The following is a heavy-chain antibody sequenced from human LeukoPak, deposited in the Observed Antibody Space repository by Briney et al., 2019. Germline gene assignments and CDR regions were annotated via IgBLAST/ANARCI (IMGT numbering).Heavy chain of an antibody. J-gene: IGHJ6*02. CDR1: GGSFSRYA. CDR2: INPSSGGI. CDR3: ARAQLSRYFDRGGMDV. Sequence: SVKVSCKASGGSFSRYAISWVRQAPGQGLEWMGWINPSSGGIYSAQKFQGWVTMTRDTSIKTAYMELSRLKPDDTAVYYCARAQLSRYFDRGGMDVWGQGTTVTVSS. D-gene: IGHD3-9*01. V-gene: IGHV1-2*04.